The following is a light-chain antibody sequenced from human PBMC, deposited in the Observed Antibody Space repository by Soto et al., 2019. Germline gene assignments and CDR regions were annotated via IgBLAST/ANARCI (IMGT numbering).Light chain of an antibody. CDR2: DSS. V-gene: IGKV3-11*01. CDR1: QSINRH. CDR3: QPRRNCPPVT. J-gene: IGKJ4*01. Sequence: EIVLKQSTATLSLSPGERATLSCRASQSINRHLAWYRQKPGQAPRLLIYDSSNRATGIPARFSGSGSGTDFTLTISSLEPEDLGVYYGQPRRNCPPVTFGGENKVEIK.